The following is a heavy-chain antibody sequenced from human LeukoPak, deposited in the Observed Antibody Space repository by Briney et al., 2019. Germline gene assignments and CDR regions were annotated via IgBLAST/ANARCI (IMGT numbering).Heavy chain of an antibody. J-gene: IGHJ4*02. CDR3: ARGGPGYYFDY. Sequence: GSLRLSCATSGFSFSSCWMHWVRQAPGKGLVWVSRISSDGSTTAYADSVKGRFTISSDNARNSLYLQMNNVRAEDTAVYYCARGGPGYYFDYWGPGTLVTVSS. CDR2: ISSDGSTT. V-gene: IGHV3-74*01. CDR1: GFSFSSCW.